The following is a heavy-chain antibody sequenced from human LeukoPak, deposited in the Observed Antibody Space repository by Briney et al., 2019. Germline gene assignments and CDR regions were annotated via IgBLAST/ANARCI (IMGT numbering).Heavy chain of an antibody. V-gene: IGHV3-23*01. Sequence: AGGSLSLSCAASGVIISSYAMTWVRQAPGKGLEWVSSISGSAYSTIYADSVKGRFIISRDNSQNTLYLQMNSLRADDTAVYYCAKVIGTEGIADAGHDAFDIWGQGTMVTVSS. CDR3: AKVIGTEGIADAGHDAFDI. J-gene: IGHJ3*02. CDR1: GVIISSYA. CDR2: ISGSAYST. D-gene: IGHD6-13*01.